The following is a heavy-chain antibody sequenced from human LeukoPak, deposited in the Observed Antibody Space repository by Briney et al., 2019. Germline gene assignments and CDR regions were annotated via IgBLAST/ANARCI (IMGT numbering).Heavy chain of an antibody. CDR1: GLTFSSYW. D-gene: IGHD6-19*01. Sequence: GGSLRLSCAASGLTFSSYWMHWVRQVPGKGLVWVSRINSDGSDTNYADSVKGRFTISRDNAKNTLYLLMNSLTPEDTAVYFCARGGWSGNWFDPWGQGTPVTVSS. CDR3: ARGGWSGNWFDP. J-gene: IGHJ5*02. V-gene: IGHV3-74*01. CDR2: INSDGSDT.